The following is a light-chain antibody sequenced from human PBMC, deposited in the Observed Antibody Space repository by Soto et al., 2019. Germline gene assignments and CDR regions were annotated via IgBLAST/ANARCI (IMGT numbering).Light chain of an antibody. Sequence: DIQMTQSPSTLPASVGDRVTIHCRASQSISSWLAWYQQKPGKAPKLLIYKASSLESGVPSRFSGSGSGTEFTLTISSLQPDDFATYYCQQYNSYSRTFGQGTKV. CDR3: QQYNSYSRT. J-gene: IGKJ1*01. CDR1: QSISSW. CDR2: KAS. V-gene: IGKV1-5*03.